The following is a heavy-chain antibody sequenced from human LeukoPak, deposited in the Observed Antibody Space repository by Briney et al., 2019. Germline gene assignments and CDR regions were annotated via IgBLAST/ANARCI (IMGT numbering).Heavy chain of an antibody. J-gene: IGHJ4*02. CDR2: IRYDGSNK. CDR3: AKALTIFGVVPFDY. V-gene: IGHV3-30*02. D-gene: IGHD3-3*01. CDR1: RFTFSSYG. Sequence: GGSLRLSCAASRFTFSSYGMHWVRQAPGKGLEWVAFIRYDGSNKYYADSVKGRFTISRDNSKNTLYLQMNSLRAEDTAVYYCAKALTIFGVVPFDYWGQGTLVTVSS.